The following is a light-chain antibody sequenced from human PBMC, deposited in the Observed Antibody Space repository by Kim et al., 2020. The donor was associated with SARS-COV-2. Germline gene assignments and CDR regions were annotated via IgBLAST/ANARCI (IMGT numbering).Light chain of an antibody. V-gene: IGLV1-44*01. Sequence: MFRYGGRSNFARNAFTWYQQPPGPAPNPVIYGAPDRPSGVPDRFSVSKSGTSASLAISGLQSEDEADYYCAAWDDSLTGLLFGGGTKLTVL. CDR3: AAWDDSLTGLL. CDR1: RSNFARNA. J-gene: IGLJ2*01. CDR2: GAP.